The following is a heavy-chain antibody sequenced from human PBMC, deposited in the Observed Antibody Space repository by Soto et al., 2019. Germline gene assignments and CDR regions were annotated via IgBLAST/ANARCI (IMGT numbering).Heavy chain of an antibody. CDR2: ISSSSSYI. CDR1: GFTFSSYS. Sequence: GGSLRLSCAASGFTFSSYSMNWVRQAPGKGLEWVSSISSSSSYIYYADSVKGRFTISRDNAKNSLYLQMNSLGAEDTAVYYCASLYYDFWSGHHYYYYGMDVWGQGTTVTVSS. V-gene: IGHV3-21*01. CDR3: ASLYYDFWSGHHYYYYGMDV. J-gene: IGHJ6*02. D-gene: IGHD3-3*01.